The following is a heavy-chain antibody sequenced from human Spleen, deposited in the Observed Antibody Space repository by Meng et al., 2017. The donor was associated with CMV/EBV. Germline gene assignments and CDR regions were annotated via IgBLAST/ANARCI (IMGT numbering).Heavy chain of an antibody. CDR1: GFTFGDYA. D-gene: IGHD3-10*01. V-gene: IGHV3-23*01. CDR3: AKRDGSGSYYLDY. J-gene: IGHJ4*02. Sequence: GESLKISCAASGFTFGDYAMSWVRQAPGKGLEWVSIISGSGGSTYYADSVKGRFTISRDNSKNTLYLQMNSLRAEDTAVYYCAKRDGSGSYYLDYWGQGTLVTVSS. CDR2: ISGSGGST.